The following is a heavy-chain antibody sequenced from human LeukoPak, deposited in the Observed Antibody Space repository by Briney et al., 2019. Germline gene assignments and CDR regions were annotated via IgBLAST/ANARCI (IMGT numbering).Heavy chain of an antibody. D-gene: IGHD3-22*01. V-gene: IGHV4-59*01. CDR1: GFSMNNYY. CDR3: ARGRGDSKGTPFDF. J-gene: IGHJ4*02. CDR2: ICHTGSA. Sequence: SETLSLTCTASGFSMNNYYLNWIRQSPGKGLEWIGYICHTGSATYKPSLKSRVTLSLDTSKNQFSLKLSSVTAADTAVYYCARGRGDSKGTPFDFWGQGTLVTVSS.